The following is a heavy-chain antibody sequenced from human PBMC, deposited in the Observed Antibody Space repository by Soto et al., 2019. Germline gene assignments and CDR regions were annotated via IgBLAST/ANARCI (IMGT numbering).Heavy chain of an antibody. CDR3: AHSRNVRTTVTTFPELWFDP. CDR1: GFSLSTSGVG. D-gene: IGHD4-17*01. V-gene: IGHV2-5*02. CDR2: IYWDDDK. Sequence: QITLKESGPTLVKPTQPLKLTCTFSGFSLSTSGVGVGWIRQPPGKALEWLALIYWDDDKRYSPSLKSRLTITKDTSKNQVVLTMTNMDPVDTATYYCAHSRNVRTTVTTFPELWFDPWGQGTLVTVSS. J-gene: IGHJ5*02.